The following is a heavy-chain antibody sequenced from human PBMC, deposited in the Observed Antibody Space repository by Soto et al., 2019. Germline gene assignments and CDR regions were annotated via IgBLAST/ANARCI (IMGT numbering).Heavy chain of an antibody. J-gene: IGHJ6*02. CDR1: GGTFSSYA. CDR2: IIPIFGTT. CDR3: ARGLMAEIPIEHYYGMDV. V-gene: IGHV1-69*06. Sequence: QVQLVQSGAEVKKPGSSMKVSCKTSGGTFSSYAISWVRQAPGQGLEWMGGIIPIFGTTNYAQKFQARVTLTADKSTNRDYMELTSLRSEDTAVYYCARGLMAEIPIEHYYGMDVWGQGTTVTVSS. D-gene: IGHD2-21*01.